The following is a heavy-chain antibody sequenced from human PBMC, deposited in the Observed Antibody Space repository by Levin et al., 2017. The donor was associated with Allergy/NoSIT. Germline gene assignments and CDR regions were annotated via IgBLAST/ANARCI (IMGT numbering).Heavy chain of an antibody. Sequence: GESLKISCAASGFTFSSYAMHWVRQAPGKGLEWVAVISYDGSNKYYADSVKGRFTISRDNSKNTLYLQMNSLRAEDTAVYYCARGYYDILTGYWSDYWGQGTLVTVSS. CDR1: GFTFSSYA. CDR3: ARGYYDILTGYWSDY. J-gene: IGHJ4*02. V-gene: IGHV3-30-3*01. CDR2: ISYDGSNK. D-gene: IGHD3-9*01.